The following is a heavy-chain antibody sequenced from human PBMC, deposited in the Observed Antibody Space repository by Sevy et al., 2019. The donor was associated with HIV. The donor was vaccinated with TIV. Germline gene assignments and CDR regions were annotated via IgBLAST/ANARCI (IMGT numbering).Heavy chain of an antibody. V-gene: IGHV3-7*03. D-gene: IGHD3-16*02. CDR3: ARDKFLRLGELSLLYY. Sequence: GGSLRLSCAASGFTFSSYWMSSVRQAPGKGLEWVANIKQDGSEKYYVDYVKGRFTISRDNAKNSLYLQMNSLRAEDTAVYYCARDKFLRLGELSLLYYWGQGTLVTVSS. J-gene: IGHJ4*02. CDR1: GFTFSSYW. CDR2: IKQDGSEK.